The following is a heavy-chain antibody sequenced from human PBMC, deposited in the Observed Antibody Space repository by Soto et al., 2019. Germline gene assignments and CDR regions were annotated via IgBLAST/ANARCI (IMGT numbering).Heavy chain of an antibody. D-gene: IGHD2-2*01. V-gene: IGHV4-59*01. CDR1: GGSITGYY. CDR2: IYYSGST. CDR3: ARNGPPDCSSTSCYGY. J-gene: IGHJ4*02. Sequence: SETLSLTCTVSGGSITGYYWSWIRQPPGKGLEWIGYIYYSGSTNYNPSLKSRVTISVDTSKNRFSLKLSSVTAADTAVYYCARNGPPDCSSTSCYGYWGQGTLVTVSS.